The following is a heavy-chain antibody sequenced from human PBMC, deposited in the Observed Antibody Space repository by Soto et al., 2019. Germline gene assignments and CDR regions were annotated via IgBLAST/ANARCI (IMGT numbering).Heavy chain of an antibody. CDR3: ASRGSGWHNWFGP. D-gene: IGHD6-19*01. J-gene: IGHJ5*02. CDR2: IYHSGST. V-gene: IGHV4-4*02. CDR1: GGSISSSNW. Sequence: SETLSLTCAVSGGSISSSNWCSWVRQPPGKGLEWIGEIYHSGSTNYNPSLKSRVTISVDKSKNQFSLKLSSVTAADTAVYYCASRGSGWHNWFGPWGQGTLVTVSS.